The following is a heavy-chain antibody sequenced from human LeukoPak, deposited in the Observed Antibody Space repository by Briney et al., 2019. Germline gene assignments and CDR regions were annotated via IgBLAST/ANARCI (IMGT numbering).Heavy chain of an antibody. CDR3: ARGPNTQIYPPFDY. CDR2: INPSGGST. CDR1: GYTFTSYY. J-gene: IGHJ4*02. D-gene: IGHD2-2*02. Sequence: GESLKISCKASGYTFTSYYMHWVRQAPGQGLEWMGIINPSGGSTSYAQKFQGRVTMTRDTSTSTVYMELSSLRSEGTAVYYCARGPNTQIYPPFDYWGQGTLVTVSS. V-gene: IGHV1-46*01.